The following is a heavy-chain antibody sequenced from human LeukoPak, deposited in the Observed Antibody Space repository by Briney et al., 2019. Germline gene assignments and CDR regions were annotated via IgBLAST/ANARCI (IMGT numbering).Heavy chain of an antibody. CDR1: GYTFTSYY. CDR3: ARTDVLTGYDY. CDR2: INPSGGST. V-gene: IGHV1-46*01. D-gene: IGHD3-9*01. J-gene: IGHJ4*02. Sequence: ASVKVSCKASGYTFTSYYMHWVRQAPGQGLEWMGIINPSGGSTSYAHKCQGRVTMTRDTSTSTVYMELSSLRSEDTAVYYCARTDVLTGYDYWGQGTLVTVSS.